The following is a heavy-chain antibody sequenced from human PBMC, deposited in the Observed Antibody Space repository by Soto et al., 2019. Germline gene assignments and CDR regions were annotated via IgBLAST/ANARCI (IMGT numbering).Heavy chain of an antibody. J-gene: IGHJ6*03. V-gene: IGHV4-39*01. D-gene: IGHD6-19*01. CDR2: IYYSGST. Sequence: SETLSLTCTVSGGSISSSSYYWGWIRQPPGKGLEWIGSIYYSGSTYYNPSLKSRVTISVDTSKNQFSLKLSSVTAADTAVYYCARPGSGWYEGYYNMDVWGKGTTVTVSS. CDR1: GGSISSSSYY. CDR3: ARPGSGWYEGYYNMDV.